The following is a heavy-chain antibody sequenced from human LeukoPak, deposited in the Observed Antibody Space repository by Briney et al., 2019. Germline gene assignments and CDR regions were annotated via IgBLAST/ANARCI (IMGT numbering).Heavy chain of an antibody. CDR2: IIPIFGTA. D-gene: IGHD3-22*01. V-gene: IGHV1-69*13. CDR3: ARAGATDYYDSGYDAFDI. Sequence: GASVKVSCKASGGTFSSYAISWVRQAPGQGLEWMGGIIPIFGTANYAQKFQGRVTITADESTSTAYMELSSLRSEDTAVYYCARAGATDYYDSGYDAFDIWGQGTMVTVSS. J-gene: IGHJ3*02. CDR1: GGTFSSYA.